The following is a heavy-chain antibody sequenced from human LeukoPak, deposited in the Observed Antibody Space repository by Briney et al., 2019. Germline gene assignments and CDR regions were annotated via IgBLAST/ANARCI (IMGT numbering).Heavy chain of an antibody. CDR1: GGSFSGYY. CDR3: ARRLTGTPRGYFDY. Sequence: SETLSLTCAVYGGSFSGYYWSWIRQPPGQGLEWIGEINHSGSTNYNPSLKSRVTISVDTSKNQFSLKLSSVTAADPAVYYCARRLTGTPRGYFDYWGQGTLVTVSS. D-gene: IGHD1-7*01. V-gene: IGHV4-34*01. J-gene: IGHJ4*02. CDR2: INHSGST.